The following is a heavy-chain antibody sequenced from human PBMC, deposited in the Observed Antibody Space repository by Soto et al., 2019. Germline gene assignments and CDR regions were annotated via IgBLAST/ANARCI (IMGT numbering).Heavy chain of an antibody. CDR2: ISSDGSEK. V-gene: IGHV3-30*18. CDR1: GFTLSNYG. J-gene: IGHJ4*02. D-gene: IGHD1-26*01. CDR3: AKERGGADFDY. Sequence: GGSLRLSCAVSGFTLSNYGMHWVRQAPGKGLEWVAVISSDGSEKYYADSVKGRFTISRDKSKNTLDLQMNSLSAEVTVVYYCAKERGGADFDYWGQGTLVTVSS.